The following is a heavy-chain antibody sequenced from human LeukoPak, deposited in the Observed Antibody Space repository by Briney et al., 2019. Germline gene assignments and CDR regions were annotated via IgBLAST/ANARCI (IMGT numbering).Heavy chain of an antibody. J-gene: IGHJ5*02. CDR1: GGSISSSTYY. CDR3: ARAEVTTNWFDP. D-gene: IGHD4-17*01. CDR2: IYYSGST. V-gene: IGHV4-39*01. Sequence: SETLSLTCTVSGGSISSSTYYWVWVRQPPGKGLEWIGSIYYSGSTYYNPSLMSRVTISVDTSKNQFSLKLRSVTTTDRAVYYCARAEVTTNWFDPWGQGTLVTVSS.